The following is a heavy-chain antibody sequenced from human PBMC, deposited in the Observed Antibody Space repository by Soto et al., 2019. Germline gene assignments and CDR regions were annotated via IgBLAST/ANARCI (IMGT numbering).Heavy chain of an antibody. CDR1: GVSFSTYA. V-gene: IGHV3-23*01. CDR3: AQKHKFEIRSGYDRGFDV. Sequence: GSLELSCAASGVSFSTYAMSWVRQGPGKGLEWVSAISGSGGSTFYADSVKGRFTISRDNSKNTLYLQMNSLRAEDTAVYYCAQKHKFEIRSGYDRGFDVRGQGTVVT. CDR2: ISGSGGST. D-gene: IGHD3-3*01. J-gene: IGHJ5*02.